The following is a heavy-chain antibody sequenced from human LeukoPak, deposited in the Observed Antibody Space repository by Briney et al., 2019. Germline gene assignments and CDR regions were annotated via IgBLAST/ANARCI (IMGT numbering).Heavy chain of an antibody. CDR3: AKDLGAMIVVVIYVD. Sequence: GGSLRLSCAASGFTFSICAMSWVREAPGKGLEWVSAISGSGGSTYYADSVKGRFTISRDNSKNTLYLQMNSLRAEDTAVYYCAKDLGAMIVVVIYVDWGQGTLVTVSS. V-gene: IGHV3-23*01. D-gene: IGHD3-22*01. CDR2: ISGSGGST. CDR1: GFTFSICA. J-gene: IGHJ4*02.